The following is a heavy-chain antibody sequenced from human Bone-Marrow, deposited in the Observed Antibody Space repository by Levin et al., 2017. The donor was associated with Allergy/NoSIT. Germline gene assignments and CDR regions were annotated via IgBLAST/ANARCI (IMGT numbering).Heavy chain of an antibody. CDR2: IYPGDSDT. CDR1: GYSFTTYW. Sequence: RGESLKISCKGSGYSFTTYWIGWVRQMPGKGLEWMGIIYPGDSDTRYSPSFQGQVTISADKSISTAYLQWSSLKASDTAMYYCARRGGYCSGGSCYSEAYFQHWGQGTLVTVSS. V-gene: IGHV5-51*01. D-gene: IGHD2-15*01. CDR3: ARRGGYCSGGSCYSEAYFQH. J-gene: IGHJ1*01.